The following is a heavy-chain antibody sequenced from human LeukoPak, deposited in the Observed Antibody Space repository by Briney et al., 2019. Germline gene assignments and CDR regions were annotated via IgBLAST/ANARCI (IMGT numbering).Heavy chain of an antibody. CDR3: ARDGCSSGWMGAFDI. V-gene: IGHV1-2*02. D-gene: IGHD6-19*01. Sequence: ASVKVSCKASGYTFTGYYMHWVRQAPGQGLEWMGWINPNSGGTNFAQKFQDMVTMTRDTSISTAYMELSRLRSDDTAVYYCARDGCSSGWMGAFDIWGQGTMVTVSS. CDR1: GYTFTGYY. J-gene: IGHJ3*02. CDR2: INPNSGGT.